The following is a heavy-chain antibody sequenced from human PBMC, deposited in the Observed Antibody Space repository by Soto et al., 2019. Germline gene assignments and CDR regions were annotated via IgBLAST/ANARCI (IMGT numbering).Heavy chain of an antibody. D-gene: IGHD2-15*01. J-gene: IGHJ4*02. CDR2: INHSGST. V-gene: IGHV4-34*01. CDR1: GGSFSGYY. Sequence: SETLSLTCAVYGGSFSGYYWTWIRQPPGTGLEWIGEINHSGSTNYNPSLKSRVTISVDTSKNQFSLKLTSVTAADTAVYYCARLPGYCSGDSCRIDYWGQGTLVTVSS. CDR3: ARLPGYCSGDSCRIDY.